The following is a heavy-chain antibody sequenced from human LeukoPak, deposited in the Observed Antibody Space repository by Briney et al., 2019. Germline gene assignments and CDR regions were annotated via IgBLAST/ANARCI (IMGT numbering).Heavy chain of an antibody. CDR2: IAYDGSRA. CDR3: TRYNNDPFDY. D-gene: IGHD1-14*01. CDR1: GFTFGGYG. J-gene: IGHJ4*02. V-gene: IGHV3-33*01. Sequence: QTGRSLRLSCAGSGFTFGGYGMHWFRQTPGKGLEWVAVIAYDGSRAFYADSVKGRFTISRDNSKNTMSVQMDDLRAEDRAVYYCTRYNNDPFDYWGQGTLVTVSS.